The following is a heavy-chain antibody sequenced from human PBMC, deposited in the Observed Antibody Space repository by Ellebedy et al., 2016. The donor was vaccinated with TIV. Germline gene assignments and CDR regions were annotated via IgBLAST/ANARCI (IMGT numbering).Heavy chain of an antibody. CDR1: GFTFSSYG. V-gene: IGHV3-30*18. D-gene: IGHD6-13*01. CDR3: AKDLTVAAAGIDY. CDR2: TSFNGSNT. J-gene: IGHJ4*02. Sequence: GESLKISXVASGFTFSSYGMHWVRQAPGKGLEWVAITSFNGSNTYYADSVKGRFSISRDNSKNTLYLQMNNLRAEDTAIYYCAKDLTVAAAGIDYWGQGALVTVSS.